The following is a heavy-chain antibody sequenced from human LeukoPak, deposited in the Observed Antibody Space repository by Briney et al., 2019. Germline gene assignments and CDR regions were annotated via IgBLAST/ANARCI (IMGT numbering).Heavy chain of an antibody. CDR3: ARASITMVRGVIPDY. D-gene: IGHD3-10*01. CDR2: ISSSGSTI. Sequence: GGSLRLSCAASGFTFSSYEMNWVRQAPGKGLEWVSYISSSGSTIYYADSVKGRFTISRDNAKNSLYLQMNSLRAEDTAVYYCARASITMVRGVIPDYWGQGTTVTVSS. CDR1: GFTFSSYE. J-gene: IGHJ4*03. V-gene: IGHV3-48*03.